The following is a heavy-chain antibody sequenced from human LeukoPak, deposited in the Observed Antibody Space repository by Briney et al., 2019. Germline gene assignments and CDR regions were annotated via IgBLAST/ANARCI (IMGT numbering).Heavy chain of an antibody. CDR2: IYSGGST. Sequence: PGGSLRLSCAASGFTVSSNYMSWVRQAPGKGLEWVSVIYSGGSTYYADSVKGRFTISRDNSKNTLYLQMNSLRAEDTAVYYCARARYDSSGYYGILDYWGQGTLVTVSS. CDR3: ARARYDSSGYYGILDY. J-gene: IGHJ4*02. D-gene: IGHD3-22*01. CDR1: GFTVSSNY. V-gene: IGHV3-53*01.